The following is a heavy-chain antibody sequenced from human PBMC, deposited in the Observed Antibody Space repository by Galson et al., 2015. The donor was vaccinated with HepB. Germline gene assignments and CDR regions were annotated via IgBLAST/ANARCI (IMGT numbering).Heavy chain of an antibody. Sequence: SLRLSCAASGFTFSNAWMSWVRQAPGKGLEWVGRIKSKTDGGTTDHAAPVKGRFTISRDDSKNTLYLQMNSLKTEDTAVYYCTTRLVVVTAIHFDYWGQGTLVTVSS. CDR3: TTRLVVVTAIHFDY. CDR2: IKSKTDGGTT. D-gene: IGHD2-21*02. V-gene: IGHV3-15*01. CDR1: GFTFSNAW. J-gene: IGHJ4*02.